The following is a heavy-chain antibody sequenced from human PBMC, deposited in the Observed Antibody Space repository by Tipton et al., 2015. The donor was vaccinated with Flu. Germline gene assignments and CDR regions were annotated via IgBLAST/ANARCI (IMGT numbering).Heavy chain of an antibody. D-gene: IGHD3-16*01. CDR2: INSDGSST. Sequence: GSLRLSCAASGFTFSSYWMHWVRQAPGKGLVWVSRINSDGSSTSYADSVKGRFTISRDNAKNTLYLQMNSLRAEDTAVYYCARDPIMSLGIGYWGQGTLVTVSS. J-gene: IGHJ4*02. CDR1: GFTFSSYW. V-gene: IGHV3-74*01. CDR3: ARDPIMSLGIGY.